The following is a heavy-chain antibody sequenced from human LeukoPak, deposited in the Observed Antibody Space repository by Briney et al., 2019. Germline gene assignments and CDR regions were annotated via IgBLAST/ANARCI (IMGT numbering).Heavy chain of an antibody. V-gene: IGHV3-30-3*01. CDR2: ISYDGSNK. J-gene: IGHJ4*02. Sequence: PGGSLRLSCAASGFTFSSYAMHWVRQAPGKGLEWVAVISYDGSNKYYADSVKGRFTISRDNSKNTLYLQMNSLRAEDTAVYYCARAPAPDYWGQGTLVTVSS. CDR3: ARAPAPDY. CDR1: GFTFSSYA.